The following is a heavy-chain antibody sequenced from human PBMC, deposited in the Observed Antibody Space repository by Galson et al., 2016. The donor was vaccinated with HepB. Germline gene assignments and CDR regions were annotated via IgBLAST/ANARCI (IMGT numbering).Heavy chain of an antibody. Sequence: SCKASGGTFSSYVINWVRLAPGQGLEWMGGIIPIFGTAKFAEKFQGRVTILADKSTSTSYMELSSLRSDDTAVYYCARTWDDSNGHNAFDLWGQGTMVTVSS. V-gene: IGHV1-69*06. J-gene: IGHJ3*01. D-gene: IGHD3-22*01. CDR2: IIPIFGTA. CDR3: ARTWDDSNGHNAFDL. CDR1: GGTFSSYV.